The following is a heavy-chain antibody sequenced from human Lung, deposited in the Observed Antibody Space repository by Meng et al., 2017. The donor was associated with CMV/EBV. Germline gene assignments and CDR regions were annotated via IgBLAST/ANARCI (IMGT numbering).Heavy chain of an antibody. CDR1: GGTFSSYA. CDR3: ARPYQVTEPYGMDV. CDR2: IIPIFGTA. Sequence: SXXVSXKASGGTFSSYAISWVRQAPGQGLEWMGGIIPIFGTANYAQKFQGRVTITTDESTSTAYMELSSLRSEDTAVYYCARPYQVTEPYGMDVWGQGTTVTVSS. J-gene: IGHJ6*02. D-gene: IGHD2-2*01. V-gene: IGHV1-69*05.